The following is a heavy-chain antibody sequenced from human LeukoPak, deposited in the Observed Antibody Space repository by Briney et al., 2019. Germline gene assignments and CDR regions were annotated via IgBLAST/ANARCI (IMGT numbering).Heavy chain of an antibody. CDR3: AKGARGVTAPGFVGY. CDR1: GFTFRNYG. CDR2: ISGSGGRT. Sequence: PGGSLRLSCAASGFTFRNYGMSWVRQVPGKGLEWVSVISGSGGRTDYADSAKGRFTISRDNSKNTLYLQMNSLRAEDTAVYYCAKGARGVTAPGFVGYWGQGTLVTVSS. D-gene: IGHD3-10*01. J-gene: IGHJ4*02. V-gene: IGHV3-23*01.